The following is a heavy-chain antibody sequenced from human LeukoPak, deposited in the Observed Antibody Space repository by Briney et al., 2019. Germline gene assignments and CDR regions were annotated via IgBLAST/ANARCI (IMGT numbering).Heavy chain of an antibody. J-gene: IGHJ4*02. CDR3: TREGGSGRWEY. CDR2: TYYRSKWYS. CDR1: GDSVSSNIAA. V-gene: IGHV6-1*01. Sequence: SQTLSLTCAISGDSVSSNIAAWIWIRQSPSRGLEWLGRTYYRSKWYSNYAESVNSRITINSDTSKNQFSLQLNSVTPEDTAVYYCTREGGSGRWEYWGQGTLVTVSS. D-gene: IGHD6-19*01.